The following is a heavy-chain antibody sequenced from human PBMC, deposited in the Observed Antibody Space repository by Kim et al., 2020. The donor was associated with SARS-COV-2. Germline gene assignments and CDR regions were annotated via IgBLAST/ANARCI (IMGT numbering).Heavy chain of an antibody. J-gene: IGHJ6*02. CDR1: GFTLSKSA. D-gene: IGHD6-13*01. Sequence: GGSLRLSCAASGFTLSKSAMTWVRQAPGKGLEWVAGIDGSGGSTYYADSVKGRFTMSKDSSKNTVYLQMNSLRAEDTAVYYCGAGYSSSWYLIYGMDVWGQGTTVTVSS. V-gene: IGHV3-23*01. CDR3: GAGYSSSWYLIYGMDV. CDR2: IDGSGGST.